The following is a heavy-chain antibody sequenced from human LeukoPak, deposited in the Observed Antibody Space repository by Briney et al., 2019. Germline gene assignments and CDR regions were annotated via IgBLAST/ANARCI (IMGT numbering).Heavy chain of an antibody. Sequence: GGSLRLSCAASGFTFDNYGINWVRQAPGKGLEWVSRIHWNGGRTGYADSVKGRFTISRDNAKNSLYLQMNSLRVEDTALYYCATADITIFGVVIKEGGDYAFDIWGQGTMVTVSS. J-gene: IGHJ3*02. CDR1: GFTFDNYG. D-gene: IGHD3-3*01. V-gene: IGHV3-20*04. CDR3: ATADITIFGVVIKEGGDYAFDI. CDR2: IHWNGGRT.